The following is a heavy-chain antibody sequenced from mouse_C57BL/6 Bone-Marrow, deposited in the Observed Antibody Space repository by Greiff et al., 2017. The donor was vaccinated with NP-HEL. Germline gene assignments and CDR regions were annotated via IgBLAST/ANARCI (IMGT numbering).Heavy chain of an antibody. Sequence: QVQLQQPGAELVRPGTSVKLSCKASGYTFTSYWMHWVKQRPGQGLEWIGVIDPSDSYTNYNQKFKGKATLTVDTSSSTAYMQLSSLTSDDSAVYYCNGNYWYFDVWGTGTTVTVSS. CDR3: NGNYWYFDV. D-gene: IGHD2-1*01. CDR2: IDPSDSYT. CDR1: GYTFTSYW. J-gene: IGHJ1*03. V-gene: IGHV1-59*01.